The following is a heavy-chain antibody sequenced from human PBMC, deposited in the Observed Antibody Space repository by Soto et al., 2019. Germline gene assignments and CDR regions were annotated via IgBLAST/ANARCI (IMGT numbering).Heavy chain of an antibody. CDR2: IYYSGST. CDR3: ARDSTMIVVVSTVYYYYGMDV. V-gene: IGHV4-59*01. CDR1: GGSISSYY. Sequence: PSETLSLTCTVSGGSISSYYWSWIRQPPGKGLEWIGYIYYSGSTNYNPSLKSRVTISVDTSKNQFSLKLSSVAAADTAVYYCARDSTMIVVVSTVYYYYGMDVWGQGTTVTVSS. J-gene: IGHJ6*02. D-gene: IGHD3-22*01.